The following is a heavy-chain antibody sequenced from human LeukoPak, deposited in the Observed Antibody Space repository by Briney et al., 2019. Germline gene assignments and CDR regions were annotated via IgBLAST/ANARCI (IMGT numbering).Heavy chain of an antibody. J-gene: IGHJ4*02. CDR2: IYYSGST. Sequence: PSETLSLTCTVSGGSISSSSYYWGWIRQPPGKGLEWIRSIYYSGSTYYNPSLKSRVTISVDTSKNQFSLKLSSVTAADTAVYYCAIQYSSSWYRDFFDYWGQGTLVTVSS. V-gene: IGHV4-39*01. D-gene: IGHD6-13*01. CDR1: GGSISSSSYY. CDR3: AIQYSSSWYRDFFDY.